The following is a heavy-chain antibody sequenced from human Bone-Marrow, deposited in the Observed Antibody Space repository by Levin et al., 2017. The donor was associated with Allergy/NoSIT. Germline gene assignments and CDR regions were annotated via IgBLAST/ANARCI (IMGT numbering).Heavy chain of an antibody. D-gene: IGHD3-10*02. CDR1: GFTVNNNY. V-gene: IGHV3-53*01. Sequence: GGSLRLSCAASGFTVNNNYMTWVRQAPGKGLEWVSLIYSVGSTYYADSVKGRFTISRDSSKNTVYLQMNNLKAEDTAVYYCARNVPVTDLGYWGQGTLVTVSS. CDR2: IYSVGST. CDR3: ARNVPVTDLGY. J-gene: IGHJ4*02.